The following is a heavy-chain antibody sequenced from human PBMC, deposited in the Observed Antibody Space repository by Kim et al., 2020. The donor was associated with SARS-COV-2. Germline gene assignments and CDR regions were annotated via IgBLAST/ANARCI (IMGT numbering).Heavy chain of an antibody. CDR2: ISYAGFGA. CDR3: LNDGRKFTPAY. V-gene: IGHV3-23*01. CDR1: GFTFGNYE. Sequence: GGSLRLSCEVSGFTFGNYEMIWVRQPPGKGLVWVAGISYAGFGANYADSVKVRFASSSDNSKNMLYLQMIRLRVDDTAVYYCLNDGRKFTPAYWGRLTL. J-gene: IGHJ4*02.